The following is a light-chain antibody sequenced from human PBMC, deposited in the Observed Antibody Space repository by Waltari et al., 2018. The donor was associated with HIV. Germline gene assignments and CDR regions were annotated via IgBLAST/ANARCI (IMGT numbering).Light chain of an antibody. V-gene: IGLV3-19*01. CDR2: GKN. CDR3: NSRDTSGNHQV. J-gene: IGLJ2*01. CDR1: SRDSYY. Sequence: SSELTQDPAVSVALGQKVRITSQGVSRDSYYETWYHHKPGQSPVLVIYGKNTRPSGIPDRFSASSSGTTASLTISGAQAEDEADYYCNSRDTSGNHQVFGGGTTLTVL.